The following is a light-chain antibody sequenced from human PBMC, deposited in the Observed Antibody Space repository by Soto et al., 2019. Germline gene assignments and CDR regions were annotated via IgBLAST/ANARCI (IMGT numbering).Light chain of an antibody. J-gene: IGLJ2*01. CDR3: ATWDDSLNVV. CDR2: SDN. CDR1: TSNIGTHN. Sequence: QSVLTQSPSASGTPGQRVSISCSGSTSNIGTHNLNWYQHVPGTAPKLLIYSDNQRPSAVPGRFSGSKSGTSASLAISGLLSEDEADYYCATWDDSLNVVFGGGTKLAVL. V-gene: IGLV1-44*01.